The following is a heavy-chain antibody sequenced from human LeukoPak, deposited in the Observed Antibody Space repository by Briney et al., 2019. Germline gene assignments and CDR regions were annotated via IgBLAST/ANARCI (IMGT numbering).Heavy chain of an antibody. CDR3: ARGRSYGFDFDS. J-gene: IGHJ4*02. D-gene: IGHD5-18*01. CDR2: KYYSGST. CDR1: GVSINTCCYY. V-gene: IGHV4-61*01. Sequence: PSETLSLTCDVSGVSINTCCYYWTWIRQPPGKGLEWIRYKYYSGSTRYNSSLRSRLTISLDSSKNQFSLRLTSVTAADTAVYYCARGRSYGFDFDSWGPGTLVIVSS.